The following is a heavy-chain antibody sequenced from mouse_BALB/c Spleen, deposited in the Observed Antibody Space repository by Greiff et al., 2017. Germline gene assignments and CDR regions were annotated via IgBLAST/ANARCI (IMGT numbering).Heavy chain of an antibody. CDR1: GFTFSDYY. Sequence: EVHLVESGGGLVKPGGSLKLSCAASGFTFSDYYMYWVRQTPEKRLEWVATISDGGSYTYYPDSVKGRFTISRDNAKNNLYLQMSSLKSEDTAMYYCARDEGLMTGTSWFAYWGQGTLVTVSA. CDR2: ISDGGSYT. D-gene: IGHD4-1*01. V-gene: IGHV5-4*02. CDR3: ARDEGLMTGTSWFAY. J-gene: IGHJ3*01.